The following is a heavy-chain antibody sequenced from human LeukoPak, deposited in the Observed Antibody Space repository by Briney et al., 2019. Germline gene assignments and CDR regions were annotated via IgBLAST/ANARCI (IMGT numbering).Heavy chain of an antibody. CDR1: GYSFTSYW. J-gene: IGHJ6*03. CDR2: IYLGDSDT. V-gene: IGHV5-51*04. Sequence: ASVKLSCKASGYSFTSYWIGWVWQLPGKGLEWMGIIYLGDSDTRYSTSCLGHVTISAENPISTAYLQWSSLKASDTAMYYCARIARDYYYMDVWGKGTTVTISS. CDR3: ARIARDYYYMDV. D-gene: IGHD2-21*01.